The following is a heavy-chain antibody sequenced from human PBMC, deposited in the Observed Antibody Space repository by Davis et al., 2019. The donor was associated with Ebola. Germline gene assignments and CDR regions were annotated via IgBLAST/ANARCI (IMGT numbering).Heavy chain of an antibody. D-gene: IGHD3-10*01. Sequence: ASVKVSCKASGGTFSSYAISWVRQAPGQGLEWMGWISAYNGNTNYAQKLQGRVTMTTDTSTSTAYMELRSLRSDDTAVYYCARDITMVQGGWLDPWGQGTLVTVSS. V-gene: IGHV1-18*01. CDR3: ARDITMVQGGWLDP. CDR2: ISAYNGNT. J-gene: IGHJ5*02. CDR1: GGTFSSYA.